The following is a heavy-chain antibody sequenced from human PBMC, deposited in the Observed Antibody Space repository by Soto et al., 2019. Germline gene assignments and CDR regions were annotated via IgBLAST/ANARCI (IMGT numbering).Heavy chain of an antibody. V-gene: IGHV3-64D*06. CDR1: GFIFSEST. Sequence: GGSLRLSCSASGFIFSESTIYWVRQVPGKGLEAISAVSTSGRSTYYADSVKDRFTISRDNSKNTLCLQMGSLRPEDTAIYYCVKQAHGLDGVAFDYWGQGTQVTVSS. D-gene: IGHD2-15*01. CDR2: VSTSGRST. J-gene: IGHJ4*02. CDR3: VKQAHGLDGVAFDY.